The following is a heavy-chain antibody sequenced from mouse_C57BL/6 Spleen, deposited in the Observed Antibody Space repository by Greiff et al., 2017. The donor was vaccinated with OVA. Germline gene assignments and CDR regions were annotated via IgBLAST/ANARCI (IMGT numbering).Heavy chain of an antibody. J-gene: IGHJ4*01. CDR2: INPGSGGT. CDR1: GYAFTNYL. V-gene: IGHV1-54*01. CDR3: ARPYDPDYYAMDY. Sequence: VQLQQSGAELVRPGTSVKVSCKASGYAFTNYLIEWVKQRPGQGLEWIGVINPGSGGTNYNEKFKGKATLTADKSSSTAYMQLSSLTSEDSAVDFCARPYDPDYYAMDYWGQGTSVTVSS. D-gene: IGHD2-12*01.